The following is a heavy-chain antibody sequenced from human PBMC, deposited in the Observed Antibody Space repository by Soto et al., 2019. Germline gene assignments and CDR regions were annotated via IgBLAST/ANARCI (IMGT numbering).Heavy chain of an antibody. CDR2: INPDNCNT. CDR3: ARGIATGQLDP. D-gene: IGHD2-15*01. CDR1: GYTFTGDT. Sequence: ASVKLSCEASGYTFTGDTMNWVRQAAGQRLEWMGWINPDNCNTKSSQKFQDRVIITRDTSASTAYMDLSSLRSEDTAVYYCARGIATGQLDPWGQGTLVTVSS. J-gene: IGHJ5*02. V-gene: IGHV1-3*01.